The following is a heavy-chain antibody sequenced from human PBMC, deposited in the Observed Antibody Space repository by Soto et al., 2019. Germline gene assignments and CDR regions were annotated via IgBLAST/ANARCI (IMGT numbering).Heavy chain of an antibody. CDR1: GYTFTSCG. CDR3: ARGWELLRPHYYFDY. D-gene: IGHD1-26*01. V-gene: IGHV1-18*01. J-gene: IGHJ4*02. Sequence: GASVKVSCKASGYTFTSCGISWVRQAPGRGLEWMGWISAYNGNTNYAQKLQGRVTMTTDTSTSTAYMELRSLRSDDTAVYYCARGWELLRPHYYFDYWGQGTLVSVSS. CDR2: ISAYNGNT.